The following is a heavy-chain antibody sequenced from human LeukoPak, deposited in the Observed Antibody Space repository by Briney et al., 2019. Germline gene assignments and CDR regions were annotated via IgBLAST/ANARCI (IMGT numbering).Heavy chain of an antibody. CDR3: AKRGVVIRVILVGFHKEAYYFDS. V-gene: IGHV3-74*01. CDR2: IISDGSDT. J-gene: IGHJ4*02. Sequence: GGSLRLSCAASGFTFSSYWMHWVRQAPGKGLVWVSRIISDGSDTSYADSVKGRFTISRDNPKNTLYPQMNSLRAEDTAVCFCAKRGVVIRVILVGFHKEAYYFDSWGQGALVTVSS. CDR1: GFTFSSYW. D-gene: IGHD3-22*01.